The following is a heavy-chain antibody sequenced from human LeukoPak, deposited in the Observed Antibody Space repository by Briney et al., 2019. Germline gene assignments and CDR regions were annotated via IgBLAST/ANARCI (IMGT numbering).Heavy chain of an antibody. CDR1: GFTVSSNY. Sequence: GGSLRLSCAASGFTVSSNYMSWVRQAPGKGLEWVSVIYSGGTTYYADSVKGRFTISRDNSKNTLYLQMNSLRAEDTAVYYCAKGILRFLEWCFDYWGQGTLVTVPS. V-gene: IGHV3-53*05. CDR2: IYSGGTT. CDR3: AKGILRFLEWCFDY. J-gene: IGHJ4*02. D-gene: IGHD3-3*01.